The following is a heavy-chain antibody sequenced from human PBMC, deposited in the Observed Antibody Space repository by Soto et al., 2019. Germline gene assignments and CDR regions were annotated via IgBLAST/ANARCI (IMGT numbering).Heavy chain of an antibody. CDR2: ISYDGSKT. CDR3: ARDSGKYQGGIDY. Sequence: QVQLVESGGGVVQPGCSLRLSCAASGFTFSHYGIHWVRQAPGKGLEWLAVISYDGSKTHYADTVQGRFTVSTDNSTNTLYLEMSSLRAEDTAVYFCARDSGKYQGGIDYWGQGTLVTVSS. CDR1: GFTFSHYG. V-gene: IGHV3-30*03. D-gene: IGHD1-26*01. J-gene: IGHJ4*02.